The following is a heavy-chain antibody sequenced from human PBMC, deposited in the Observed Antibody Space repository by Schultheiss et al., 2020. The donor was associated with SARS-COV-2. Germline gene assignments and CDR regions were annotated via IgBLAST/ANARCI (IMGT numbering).Heavy chain of an antibody. V-gene: IGHV3-33*01. Sequence: GESLKISCAASGFTFSSYGMHWVRKAPGKGLEWVAVIWYDGSNKYYADSVKGRFTISRDNSKNTLYLQMNSLRAEDTAVYYCARVRKVWASNNWSYYFDYWGQGTLVTVSS. CDR2: IWYDGSNK. CDR3: ARVRKVWASNNWSYYFDY. J-gene: IGHJ4*02. D-gene: IGHD1-1*01. CDR1: GFTFSSYG.